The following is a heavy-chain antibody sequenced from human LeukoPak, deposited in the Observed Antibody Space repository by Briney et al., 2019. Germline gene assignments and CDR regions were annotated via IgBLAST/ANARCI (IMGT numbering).Heavy chain of an antibody. J-gene: IGHJ4*02. CDR1: GFTVSSNY. CDR2: IYSGGST. D-gene: IGHD1-26*01. CDR3: ARSVGATMRKDLYFDY. Sequence: GGSLRLSCAASGFTVSSNYMSWVRQAPGKGLEWVSLIYSGGSTYYADSVKGRFTISRDNSKNTLDLQMNSLRAEDTAVYYCARSVGATMRKDLYFDYWGQGTLVTVSS. V-gene: IGHV3-53*01.